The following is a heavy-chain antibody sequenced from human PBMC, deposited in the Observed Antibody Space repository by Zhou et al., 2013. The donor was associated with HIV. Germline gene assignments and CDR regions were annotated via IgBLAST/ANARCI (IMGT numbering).Heavy chain of an antibody. V-gene: IGHV1-2*02. CDR2: INPNSGGT. Sequence: QVQLVQSGAEVKKPGASVKVSCKASGYTFTGYYMHWVRQAPGQGLEWMGWINPNSGGTNYAQKFQGRVTMTRDTSISTAYMELSRLRSDDTAVYYCASYFIAVAGTLSSDFDYWGQGTLVTVSS. CDR3: ASYFIAVAGTLSSDFDY. J-gene: IGHJ4*02. CDR1: GYTFTGYY. D-gene: IGHD6-19*01.